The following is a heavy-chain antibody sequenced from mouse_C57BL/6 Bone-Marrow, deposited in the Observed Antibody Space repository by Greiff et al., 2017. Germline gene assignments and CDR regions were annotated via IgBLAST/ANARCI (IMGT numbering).Heavy chain of an antibody. CDR3: ARWEYYDAMDY. CDR1: GYTFTSYW. CDR2: IDPSDSYT. D-gene: IGHD1-1*01. V-gene: IGHV1-59*01. J-gene: IGHJ4*01. Sequence: VQLQQPGAELVRPGPSVKLSCKASGYTFTSYWMHWVKQRPGQGLEWIGVIDPSDSYTNYNQKFKGKATLTVDTSSSTAYMQLSSLTSEDSAVYYCARWEYYDAMDYWCQGTSVTVSS.